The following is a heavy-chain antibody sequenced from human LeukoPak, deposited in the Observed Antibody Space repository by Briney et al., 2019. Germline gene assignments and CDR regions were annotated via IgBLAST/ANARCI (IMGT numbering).Heavy chain of an antibody. CDR1: GGSISSGGYS. J-gene: IGHJ5*02. V-gene: IGHV4-30-2*01. CDR2: IYHSGST. Sequence: PSQTLSLTCAVSGGSISSGGYSWSWIRQPPGKGLEWIGYIYHSGSTYYNPSLRSRVTISVDRSKNQFSLKLNSVTAADTAVYYCARGPRYCSSTSCYSGGFDPWGQGTLVTVSS. CDR3: ARGPRYCSSTSCYSGGFDP. D-gene: IGHD2-2*01.